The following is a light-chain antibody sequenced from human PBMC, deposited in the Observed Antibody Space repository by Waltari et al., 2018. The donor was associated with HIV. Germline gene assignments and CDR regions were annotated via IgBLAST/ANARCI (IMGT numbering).Light chain of an antibody. V-gene: IGLV1-47*01. CDR1: SSNIGSNY. CDR2: RNN. Sequence: QSVLTQPPSASGTPGQRVTISCSGSSSNIGSNYVYWYQQLPGTTPKLLIYRNNQPPSRVPDRFSGSKSGTSASLAISELRSEDDADYYCAAWDDSLSGWVFGGGTKLTVL. J-gene: IGLJ3*02. CDR3: AAWDDSLSGWV.